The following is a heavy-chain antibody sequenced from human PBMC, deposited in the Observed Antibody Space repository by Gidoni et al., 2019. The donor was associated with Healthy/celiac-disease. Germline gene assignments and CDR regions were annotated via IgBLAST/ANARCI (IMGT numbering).Heavy chain of an antibody. Sequence: EVQLLESGGGLVQPGGSLRLSCAASGFPFSSYAMSWVRQAPGKGLEWVSAISGSGGSTYYADSVKGRFTISRDNSKNTLYLQMNSLRAEDTAVYYWAKGVVSTIFGVVITYFDYWGQGTLVTVSS. D-gene: IGHD3-3*01. V-gene: IGHV3-23*01. J-gene: IGHJ4*02. CDR3: AKGVVSTIFGVVITYFDY. CDR2: ISGSGGST. CDR1: GFPFSSYA.